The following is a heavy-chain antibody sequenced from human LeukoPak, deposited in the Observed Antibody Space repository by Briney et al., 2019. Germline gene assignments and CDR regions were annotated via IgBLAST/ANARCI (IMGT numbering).Heavy chain of an antibody. Sequence: GSLRLSCAASGFSFSSYSMNWVRQPPGKGLEWIGEIYHSGSTNYNPSLKSRVTISVDKSKNQFSLKLSSVTAADTAVHYCAGFTMVRGVFDYWGQGTLVTVSS. CDR3: AGFTMVRGVFDY. V-gene: IGHV4-4*02. CDR2: IYHSGST. J-gene: IGHJ4*02. CDR1: GFSFSSYSM. D-gene: IGHD3-10*01.